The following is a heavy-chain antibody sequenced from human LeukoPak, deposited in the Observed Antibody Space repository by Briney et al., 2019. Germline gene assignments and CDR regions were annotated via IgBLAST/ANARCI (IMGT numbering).Heavy chain of an antibody. CDR1: VFTLSNAW. CDR3: TAVDYDY. V-gene: IGHV3-15*01. J-gene: IGHJ4*01. Sequence: PGGSLRLSCAASVFTLSNAWVTWVRQVPGKGLEWVGRIKSSTDGGTTDYAAPVKGRFTISRDNSENKVYLQMNSLKTEDTAVYYCTAVDYDYWGQGSLVTVSS. CDR2: IKSSTDGGTT. D-gene: IGHD4-23*01.